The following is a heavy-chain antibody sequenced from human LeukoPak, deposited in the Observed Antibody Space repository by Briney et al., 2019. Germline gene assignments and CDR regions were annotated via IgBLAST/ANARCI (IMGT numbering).Heavy chain of an antibody. J-gene: IGHJ4*02. Sequence: GESLKFSCKGSGYSFTTDYIGWVRQMPGKGLEWMGIIYPDDSDTTYSPSFQGQVTISVDKSITTAFLQWSSLKASDTAMYYCAREVWGPEYWGQGTLVTVSS. CDR1: GYSFTTDY. CDR3: AREVWGPEY. D-gene: IGHD1-14*01. V-gene: IGHV5-51*01. CDR2: IYPDDSDT.